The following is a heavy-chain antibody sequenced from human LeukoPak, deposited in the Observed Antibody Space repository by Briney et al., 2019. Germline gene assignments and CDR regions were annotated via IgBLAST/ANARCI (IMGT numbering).Heavy chain of an antibody. V-gene: IGHV3-43*02. D-gene: IGHD6-13*01. CDR3: AKDNGRWSEYFQR. CDR1: GLSFSTYS. J-gene: IGHJ1*01. Sequence: PGGSLRLSCAAYGLSFSTYSIHWVRQAPGKGLEWVSLISGDGGTTYYTDSVKGRFTISRDNSKNSLYLQMNSLRTEDTASYYCAKDNGRWSEYFQRTGQSNLVIVSS. CDR2: ISGDGGTT.